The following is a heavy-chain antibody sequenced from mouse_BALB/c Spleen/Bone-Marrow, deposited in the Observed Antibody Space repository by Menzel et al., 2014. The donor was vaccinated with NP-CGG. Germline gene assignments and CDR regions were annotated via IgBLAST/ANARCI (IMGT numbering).Heavy chain of an antibody. D-gene: IGHD2-1*01. CDR1: GFDFSRYW. J-gene: IGHJ4*01. CDR3: ARLGNYGAMDY. V-gene: IGHV4-1*02. CDR2: INPDSSTI. Sequence: EVQGVESGGGLVQPGGSLKLSCAASGFDFSRYWMSWVRQAPGKGLEWIGEINPDSSTINYTPSLKDKFIISRDNAKNTLYLQMSKVRSEDTALYYCARLGNYGAMDYWGQGTSVTVSS.